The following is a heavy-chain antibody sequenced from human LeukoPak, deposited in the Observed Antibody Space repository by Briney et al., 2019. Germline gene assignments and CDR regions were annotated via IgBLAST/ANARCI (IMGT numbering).Heavy chain of an antibody. Sequence: GGSLRLSCAASGFTFSDYYMSWIRQAPGKGLEWVSGISWNSGSIGYADSVKGRFTISRDNAKNSLYLQMNSLRAEDTALYYCAKARAVVAESSFDYWGQGTLVTVSS. CDR2: ISWNSGSI. V-gene: IGHV3-9*01. D-gene: IGHD2-15*01. CDR1: GFTFSDYY. J-gene: IGHJ4*02. CDR3: AKARAVVAESSFDY.